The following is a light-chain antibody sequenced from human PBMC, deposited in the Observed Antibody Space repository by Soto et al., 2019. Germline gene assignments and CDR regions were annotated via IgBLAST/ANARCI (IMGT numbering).Light chain of an antibody. CDR1: SSDVGAYNW. V-gene: IGLV2-14*01. CDR2: DVS. Sequence: QSVLTHPASVSGSPGQSIAISCPGTSSDVGAYNWVSWYQQHPGKAPQLMIYDVSNRPSGVSNRFSGSKSGNTASLTISGLQAEDEADYYCSSYTRTNTYVFGTGTKVTVL. CDR3: SSYTRTNTYV. J-gene: IGLJ1*01.